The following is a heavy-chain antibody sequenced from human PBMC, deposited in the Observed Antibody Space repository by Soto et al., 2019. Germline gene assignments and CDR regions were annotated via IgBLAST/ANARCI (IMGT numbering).Heavy chain of an antibody. J-gene: IGHJ6*02. CDR3: ARATALSGMDV. CDR1: GGSISSGDYY. V-gene: IGHV4-30-4*01. Sequence: NPSETLSLTCTVSGGSISSGDYYWSWIRQPPGKGLEWIGYIYYSGSTYYNPSLKSRVTISVDTSKNQFSLKLSSVTAADTAVYYCARATALSGMDVWGQGTTVTVS. CDR2: IYYSGST.